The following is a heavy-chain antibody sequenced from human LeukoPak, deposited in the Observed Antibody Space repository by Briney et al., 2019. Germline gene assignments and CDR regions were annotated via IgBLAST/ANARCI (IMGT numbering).Heavy chain of an antibody. D-gene: IGHD1-1*01. CDR1: GGSITSSSYY. V-gene: IGHV4-39*07. CDR2: IYYSGNT. J-gene: IGHJ4*02. Sequence: SETLSLTCTVSGGSITSSSYYWGWIRQPPGKGLEWIGSIYYSGNTYYNPSLKSRVTISVDTSKNQFSLRLSSVTAADTAVYYCARPNWNDLHFNYWGQGTLVTVSS. CDR3: ARPNWNDLHFNY.